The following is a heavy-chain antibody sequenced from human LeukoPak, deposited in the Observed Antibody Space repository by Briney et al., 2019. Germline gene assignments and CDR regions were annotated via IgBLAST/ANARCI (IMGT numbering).Heavy chain of an antibody. CDR3: AKERDTAMVTIDY. CDR2: IRYDGSNK. J-gene: IGHJ4*02. D-gene: IGHD5-18*01. V-gene: IGHV3-30*02. CDR1: GFTFSSYG. Sequence: GGSLRLSCAASGFTFSSYGMHWVRQAPGKGLEWVAFIRYDGSNKYYADSVKCRFTISRDNSKNTLYLQMNSLRAEDTAVYYCAKERDTAMVTIDYWGQGTLVTVSS.